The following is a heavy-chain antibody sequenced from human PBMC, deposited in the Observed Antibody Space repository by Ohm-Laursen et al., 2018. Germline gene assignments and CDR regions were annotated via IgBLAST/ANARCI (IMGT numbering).Heavy chain of an antibody. CDR2: IYYTGST. V-gene: IGHV4-59*12. CDR1: GGSISSFY. D-gene: IGHD1-26*01. J-gene: IGHJ3*02. Sequence: PGTLSLTCTVTGGSISSFYWSWLRQPPGKGLEWIGYIYYTGSTNYNPSLKSRVTISVDTSKNQFSLQLNSVTPEDTAVYYCARDLVGATTDAFDIWGQGTMVTVSS. CDR3: ARDLVGATTDAFDI.